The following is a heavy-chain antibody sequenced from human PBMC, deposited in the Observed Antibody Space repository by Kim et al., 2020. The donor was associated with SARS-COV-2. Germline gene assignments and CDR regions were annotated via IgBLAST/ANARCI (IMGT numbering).Heavy chain of an antibody. D-gene: IGHD2-15*01. J-gene: IGHJ6*02. CDR1: GFTFSNYC. CDR3: ARGGRDYYGRDV. CDR2: IWYGGSNN. V-gene: IGHV3-33*01. Sequence: GGSLRLSCAASGFTFSNYCMHWVRQAPGKGLEWVAVIWYGGSNNYYADAVKGLFTISSDNTNNTLLLQMSSLRAEDTAVYYCARGGRDYYGRDVLVQG.